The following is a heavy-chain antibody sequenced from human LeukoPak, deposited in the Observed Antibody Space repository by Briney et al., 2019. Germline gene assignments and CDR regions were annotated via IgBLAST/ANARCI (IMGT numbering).Heavy chain of an antibody. CDR2: IIPIFGTA. CDR3: AGEVYSNRYYFDY. J-gene: IGHJ4*02. Sequence: ASVKVSCKASGGTFSSYAISWVRQAPGQGLEWMGRIIPIFGTADYAQKFQGRVTITTDESTSTAYMELSSLRSEDTAVYYCAGEVYSNRYYFDYWGQGTLVTVSS. CDR1: GGTFSSYA. V-gene: IGHV1-69*05. D-gene: IGHD1-14*01.